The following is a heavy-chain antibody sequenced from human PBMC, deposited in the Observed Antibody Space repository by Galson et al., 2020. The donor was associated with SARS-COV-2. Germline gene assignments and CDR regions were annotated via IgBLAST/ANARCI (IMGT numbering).Heavy chain of an antibody. V-gene: IGHV1-69*13. J-gene: IGHJ6*02. CDR2: IITIFGTA. D-gene: IGHD3-9*01. Sequence: SVKVSCKASGGTFSSYAISWVRQAPGQGLEWMGGIITIFGTANYAQKFQGRVTITADESTSTAYMELSSLRSEDTAVYYCARDYDILTGYYENPTYYYYYGMDVWGQGTTVTVSS. CDR1: GGTFSSYA. CDR3: ARDYDILTGYYENPTYYYYYGMDV.